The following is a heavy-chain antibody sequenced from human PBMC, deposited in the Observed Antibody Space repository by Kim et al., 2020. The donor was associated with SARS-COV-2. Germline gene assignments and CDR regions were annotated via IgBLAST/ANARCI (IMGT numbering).Heavy chain of an antibody. CDR1: GFTFSSYA. CDR3: ARGGAALLGAAAGNFDY. J-gene: IGHJ4*02. CDR2: ISYDGSNK. Sequence: GGSLRLSCAASGFTFSSYAMHWVRQAPGKGLEWVAVISYDGSNKYYVDSVKGRFTISRDNSKNTLYLQMNSLRAEDTAVYYCARGGAALLGAAAGNFDYWGQGTPGTVSA. D-gene: IGHD6-13*01. V-gene: IGHV3-30*04.